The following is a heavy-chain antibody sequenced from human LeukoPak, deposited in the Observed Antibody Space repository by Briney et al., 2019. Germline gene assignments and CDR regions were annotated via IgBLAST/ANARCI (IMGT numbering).Heavy chain of an antibody. J-gene: IGHJ5*02. CDR2: INPNSGGT. CDR1: GYTFTGYY. V-gene: IGHV1-2*02. D-gene: IGHD6-19*01. CDR3: ARLNEQSGSGWFDP. Sequence: ASVKVSCKASGYTFTGYYMHWVRQAPGQGLEWMGWINPNSGGTNYAQKFQGRVTMTRDTSISTAYMELSRLRSDDTVVYYCARLNEQSGSGWFDPWGQGTLVTVSS.